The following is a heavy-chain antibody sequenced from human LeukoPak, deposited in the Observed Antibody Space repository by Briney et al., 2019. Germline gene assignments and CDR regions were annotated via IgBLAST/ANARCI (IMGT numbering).Heavy chain of an antibody. V-gene: IGHV3-21*01. CDR2: ISFSNSYI. Sequence: PGGSLRLSCAASGFTLSGYNMNWVRQAPGKGLQWVSSISFSNSYIYYADSVEGRFTISRDNSKNTLYLQMNILRPEDTAVYFCAKDASITVSWTDYWGQGTLVTVSS. J-gene: IGHJ4*02. D-gene: IGHD6-19*01. CDR3: AKDASITVSWTDY. CDR1: GFTLSGYN.